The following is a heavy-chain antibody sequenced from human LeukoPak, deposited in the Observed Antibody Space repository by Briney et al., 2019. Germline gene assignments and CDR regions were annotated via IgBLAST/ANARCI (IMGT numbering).Heavy chain of an antibody. CDR3: ARRRFRSNYFDY. CDR2: IYNSGST. J-gene: IGHJ4*02. V-gene: IGHV4-39*01. Sequence: SETLSLTCTVSGGSIRSSYYYWGWIRQPPGKGLEWIGSIYNSGSTYYNPSLKSRVTISVDTSKNQFSLKLSSVTAADTAVYYCARRRFRSNYFDYWGQGTLVTVSS. CDR1: GGSIRSSYYY.